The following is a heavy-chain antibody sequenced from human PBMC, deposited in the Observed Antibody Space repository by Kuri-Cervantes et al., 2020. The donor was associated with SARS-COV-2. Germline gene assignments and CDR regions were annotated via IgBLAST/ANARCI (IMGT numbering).Heavy chain of an antibody. V-gene: IGHV5-51*01. D-gene: IGHD3-3*01. CDR1: GYSFATYW. J-gene: IGHJ4*02. CDR3: ARLLFWSGFVDS. CDR2: IYPADSET. Sequence: KVSCKGSGYSFATYWIGWVRQMPGKGLEWMGIIYPADSETRYSPSFQGQVTISADKSTTTAYLQWSSLKASDTAMYYCARLLFWSGFVDSWGQGTLVTVSS.